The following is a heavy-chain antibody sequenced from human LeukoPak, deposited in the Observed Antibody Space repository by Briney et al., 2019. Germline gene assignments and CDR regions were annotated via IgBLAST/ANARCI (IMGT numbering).Heavy chain of an antibody. CDR2: IYYSGST. Sequence: SEPLSLTCTVSGGSISSSTYYWGWIRQSPGKGLEWIGSIYYSGSTYYNPSLQSRVTMSVDTSKNLFSLKLSSVTAADTAVYYCARPLVRGVITGVFDYWGQGTLVTVSS. CDR3: ARPLVRGVITGVFDY. V-gene: IGHV4-39*01. CDR1: GGSISSSTYY. D-gene: IGHD3-10*01. J-gene: IGHJ4*02.